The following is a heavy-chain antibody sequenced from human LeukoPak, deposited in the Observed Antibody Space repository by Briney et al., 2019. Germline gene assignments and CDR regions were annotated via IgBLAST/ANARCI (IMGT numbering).Heavy chain of an antibody. V-gene: IGHV3-48*02. CDR2: IYSSGTTI. Sequence: GGSLRLSCAASGFTFDDYAMSWVRQAPGKGLEWVSYIYSSGTTIYYADSVKGRFTVSRDNAKNSLYLQMNSLRDEDTAVYYCARDSSSWYFWGQGTLVTVSS. CDR3: ARDSSSWYF. D-gene: IGHD6-13*01. J-gene: IGHJ4*02. CDR1: GFTFDDYA.